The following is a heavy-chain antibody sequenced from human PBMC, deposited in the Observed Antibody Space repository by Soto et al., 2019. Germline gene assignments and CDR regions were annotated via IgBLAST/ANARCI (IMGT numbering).Heavy chain of an antibody. Sequence: QVQLVESGGGVVQPGRSLRLSCAASGFTFSSHGMHWVRQAPGKGLEWVATISYDGTNKYYTDSMKGRFTISRDNSKNTRYLQMSSLRAEDKAVYYCAKGTGYGDYASHYWGQGTLVTVSS. CDR3: AKGTGYGDYASHY. J-gene: IGHJ4*02. CDR2: ISYDGTNK. CDR1: GFTFSSHG. D-gene: IGHD4-17*01. V-gene: IGHV3-30*18.